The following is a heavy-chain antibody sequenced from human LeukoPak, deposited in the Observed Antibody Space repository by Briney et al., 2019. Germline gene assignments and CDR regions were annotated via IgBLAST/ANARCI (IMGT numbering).Heavy chain of an antibody. CDR2: IIPVFGTA. J-gene: IGHJ3*02. CDR1: GGTFRSYA. V-gene: IGHV1-69*05. CDR3: ARGYCSSTSCYRDDAFDI. Sequence: ASVKVSCKASGGTFRSYAISWVRQAPGQGLEWMGRIIPVFGTANYAQKFQGRLTITTDDSTSTAYMDLSSLRSEDTAVYYCARGYCSSTSCYRDDAFDIWGQGTMVTVSS. D-gene: IGHD2-2*02.